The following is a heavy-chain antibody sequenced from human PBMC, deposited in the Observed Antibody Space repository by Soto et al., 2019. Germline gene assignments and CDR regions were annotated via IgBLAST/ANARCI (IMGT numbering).Heavy chain of an antibody. J-gene: IGHJ6*02. Sequence: ASVKVSCKASGYTFTSYGIRWVRQAPGQGLEGMGWICAYNGDTNYAQKLQGRVTMTTDPSPSTAYMELRSLRSDDTAVYYCARDLVGIVVVTAIFQSDYYYGMDVWGQGTTVTVSS. CDR2: ICAYNGDT. CDR3: ARDLVGIVVVTAIFQSDYYYGMDV. CDR1: GYTFTSYG. D-gene: IGHD2-21*02. V-gene: IGHV1-18*04.